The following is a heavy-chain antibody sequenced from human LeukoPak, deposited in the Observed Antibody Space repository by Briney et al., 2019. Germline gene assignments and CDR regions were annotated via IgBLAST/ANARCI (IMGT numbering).Heavy chain of an antibody. CDR2: ISAYNGNT. V-gene: IGHV1-18*01. CDR3: ARDLGADIVVVPARYGMDV. D-gene: IGHD2-2*01. J-gene: IGHJ6*02. CDR1: GYTFTSYG. Sequence: ASVKVSCKASGYTFTSYGISWVRQASGQGLEWMGWISAYNGNTNYAQKLQGRVTMTTDTSTSTAYMELRSLRSDDTAVYYCARDLGADIVVVPARYGMDVWGQGTTVTVSS.